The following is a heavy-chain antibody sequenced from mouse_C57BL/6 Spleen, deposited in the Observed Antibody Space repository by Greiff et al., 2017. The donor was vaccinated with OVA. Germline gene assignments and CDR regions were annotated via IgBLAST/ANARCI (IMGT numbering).Heavy chain of an antibody. V-gene: IGHV14-2*01. J-gene: IGHJ2*01. Sequence: EVQLQQSGAELVKPGASVKLSCTASGFNFTDYYMHWVKQRTEQGLAWIGRIDPEDGETKYAPKFQGKATITEDTSSNTAYLQLSSLTAEDSAVYDCDRWDTTGTFDYWGQGTTLTVSS. CDR1: GFNFTDYY. CDR2: IDPEDGET. D-gene: IGHD1-1*01. CDR3: DRWDTTGTFDY.